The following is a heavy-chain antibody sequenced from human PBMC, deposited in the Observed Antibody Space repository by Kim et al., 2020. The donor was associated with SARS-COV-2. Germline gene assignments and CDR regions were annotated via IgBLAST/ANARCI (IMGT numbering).Heavy chain of an antibody. CDR3: ARALDNWNYNPL. CDR1: GYSITSYH. CDR2: VNPSGGGT. J-gene: IGHJ4*02. Sequence: ASVKVSCKASGYSITSYHMYWVRQAPGQGLEWMGTVNPSGGGTTYAQKFQGRVTMTRDTSTSTVYMELSSLRSEDTAVYYCARALDNWNYNPLWGQGTLVTVSS. V-gene: IGHV1-46*01. D-gene: IGHD1-7*01.